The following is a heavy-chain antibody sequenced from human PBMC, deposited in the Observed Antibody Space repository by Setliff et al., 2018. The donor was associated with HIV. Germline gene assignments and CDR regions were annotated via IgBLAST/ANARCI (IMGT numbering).Heavy chain of an antibody. CDR2: ISSNGDTT. CDR3: VRDALLDDAFDI. Sequence: LGESLKISCVASGFTFSPYTMHWVRQAPGKGLEYVSGISSNGDTTYYANSVKGRFTISRDNSKNTLYLQTGSLRPEDMAVYYCVRDALLDDAFDIWGQGTMVTVSS. D-gene: IGHD3-10*01. J-gene: IGHJ3*02. CDR1: GFTFSPYT. V-gene: IGHV3-64*01.